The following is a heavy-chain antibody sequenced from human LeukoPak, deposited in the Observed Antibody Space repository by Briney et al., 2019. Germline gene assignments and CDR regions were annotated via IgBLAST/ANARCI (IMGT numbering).Heavy chain of an antibody. J-gene: IGHJ4*02. D-gene: IGHD6-13*01. CDR2: ISYDGSNK. V-gene: IGHV3-30-3*01. CDR3: ARGESSSWYVTQAY. Sequence: GGSLRLSCAASGFTFSSYAMSWVRQAPGKGLEWVAVISYDGSNKYYADSVKGRFTISRDNAKNSLYLQMNSLRAEDTAVYYCARGESSSWYVTQAYWGQGTLVTVSS. CDR1: GFTFSSYA.